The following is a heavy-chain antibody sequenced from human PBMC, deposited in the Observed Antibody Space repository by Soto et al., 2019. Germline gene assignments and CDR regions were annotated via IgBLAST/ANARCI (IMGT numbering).Heavy chain of an antibody. CDR1: GGSISSSSYY. Sequence: SETLSLTCTVSGGSISSSSYYWGWIRQPPGKGLEWIGSIYYSGSTYYNPSLKSRVTISVDTSKNQFSLKLSSVTAADTAVYYCARLNRWEIDYWGQGTLVTVSS. D-gene: IGHD1-26*01. CDR2: IYYSGST. CDR3: ARLNRWEIDY. J-gene: IGHJ4*02. V-gene: IGHV4-39*01.